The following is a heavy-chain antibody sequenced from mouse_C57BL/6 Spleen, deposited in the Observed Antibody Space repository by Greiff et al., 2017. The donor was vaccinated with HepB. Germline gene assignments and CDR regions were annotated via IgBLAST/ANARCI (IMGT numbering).Heavy chain of an antibody. V-gene: IGHV14-4*01. CDR1: GFNIKDDY. CDR2: IDPENGDT. D-gene: IGHD4-1*01. J-gene: IGHJ1*03. Sequence: VQLKESGAELVRPGASVKLSCTASGFNIKDDYMHWVKQRPEQGLEWIGWIDPENGDTEYASKFQGKATITADTSSNTAYLQLSSLTSEDTAVYYCTGLGRRYFDVWGTGTTVTVSS. CDR3: TGLGRRYFDV.